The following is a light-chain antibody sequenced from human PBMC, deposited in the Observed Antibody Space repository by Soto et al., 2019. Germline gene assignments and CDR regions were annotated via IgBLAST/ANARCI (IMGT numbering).Light chain of an antibody. CDR1: RGIGST. Sequence: EVVMTQSPATLSVSPGERATLSCRASRGIGSTLAWYQQKPGQTPRLLIYDTDTRATGVPARFIGSASGTEFTLPISILQSDDFAIYYCQHYGTWPLTFGGG. J-gene: IGKJ4*01. CDR2: DTD. V-gene: IGKV3-15*01. CDR3: QHYGTWPLT.